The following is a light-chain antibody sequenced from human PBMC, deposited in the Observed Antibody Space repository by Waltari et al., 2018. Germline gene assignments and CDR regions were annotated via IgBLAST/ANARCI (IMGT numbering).Light chain of an antibody. J-gene: IGLJ2*01. Sequence: QSALTQPASVSGSPGQSITISCTGTSYDVGHYNYVSWYQQRPGKAPKLIIYDVSYRPPGVSNRFSGSKSGSTASLTISGLQAEDEADYHCSSYTSSSTVGVLFGGGTKLTVL. CDR2: DVS. V-gene: IGLV2-14*03. CDR3: SSYTSSSTVGVL. CDR1: SYDVGHYNY.